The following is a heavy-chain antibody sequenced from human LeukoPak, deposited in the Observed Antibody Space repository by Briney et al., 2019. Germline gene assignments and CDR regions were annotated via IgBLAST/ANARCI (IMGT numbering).Heavy chain of an antibody. J-gene: IGHJ6*03. D-gene: IGHD3-22*01. CDR1: GYSISSGYY. V-gene: IGHV4-38-2*02. Sequence: SETLSLTCTVSGYSISSGYYWGWIRQPPGKGLEWIGSIYYSGSTYYNPSLKSRVTISVDTSKNQFSLKLSSVTAADTAVYYCAREDDSSGYYYYYMDVWGKGTTVTISS. CDR2: IYYSGST. CDR3: AREDDSSGYYYYYMDV.